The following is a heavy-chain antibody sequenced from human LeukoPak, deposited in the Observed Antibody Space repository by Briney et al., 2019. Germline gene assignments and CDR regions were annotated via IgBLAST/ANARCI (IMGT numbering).Heavy chain of an antibody. Sequence: GASVKVSCKASGYTFTSYDINWVRQATGQGLEWMGWMNPNSGNTGYAQKFQGRVTITADKSTSTAYMELSSLRSEDTAVYYCARDDYGGSHFDYWGQGTLVTVSS. D-gene: IGHD4-23*01. V-gene: IGHV1-8*01. J-gene: IGHJ4*02. CDR1: GYTFTSYD. CDR2: MNPNSGNT. CDR3: ARDDYGGSHFDY.